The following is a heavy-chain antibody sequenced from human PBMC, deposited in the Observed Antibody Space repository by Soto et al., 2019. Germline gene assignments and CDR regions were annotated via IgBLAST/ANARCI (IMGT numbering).Heavy chain of an antibody. J-gene: IGHJ4*02. CDR1: ASIFKGHG. CDR2: IRYDGSDE. CDR3: ERDGVGATTFFGFLDY. Sequence: QVQLVESGGGVVQPGGSLRLSCAASASIFKGHGMHWVRQAPGKGLEWVAIIRYDGSDEHYGDSVEGRFTISRDNSNNMLYLQMNSLRAEDTAVYYCERDGVGATTFFGFLDYWGQGTLVTVSS. V-gene: IGHV3-33*08. D-gene: IGHD1-26*01.